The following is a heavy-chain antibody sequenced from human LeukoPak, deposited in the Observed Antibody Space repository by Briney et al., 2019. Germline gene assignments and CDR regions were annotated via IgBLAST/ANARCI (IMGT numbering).Heavy chain of an antibody. CDR2: VYYSGRT. Sequence: PSETLSLTCIISGGSIRSYYWTWIRQPPGKGLEWIGNVYYSGRTNYNPSLESRVTISVDTSKNQFSLNLTSVTAADTAVYYCARQYSSSSYFDYWGQGTLVTVSS. V-gene: IGHV4-59*08. J-gene: IGHJ4*02. CDR3: ARQYSSSSYFDY. CDR1: GGSIRSYY. D-gene: IGHD6-6*01.